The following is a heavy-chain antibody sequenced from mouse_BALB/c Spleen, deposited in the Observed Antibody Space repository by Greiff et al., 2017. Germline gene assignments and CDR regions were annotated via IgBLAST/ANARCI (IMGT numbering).Heavy chain of an antibody. V-gene: IGHV5-4*02. CDR1: GFTFSDYY. Sequence: EVQLVESGGGLVKPGGSLKLSCAASGFTFSDYYMYWVRQTPEKRLEWVATISDGGSYTYYPDSVKGRFTISRDNAKNNLYLQMSSLKSEDTAMYYCARSSTYDDYWGQGTTLTVSS. CDR2: ISDGGSYT. CDR3: ARSSTYDDY. J-gene: IGHJ2*01. D-gene: IGHD2-12*01.